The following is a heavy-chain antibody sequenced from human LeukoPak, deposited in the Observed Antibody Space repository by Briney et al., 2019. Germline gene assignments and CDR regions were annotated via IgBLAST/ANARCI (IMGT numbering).Heavy chain of an antibody. V-gene: IGHV3-30*18. D-gene: IGHD3-16*01. CDR2: ISYDGSNK. CDR1: GFTFSSYG. CDR3: AKDWGHWFDP. J-gene: IGHJ5*02. Sequence: GGSLRLSCAASGFTFSSYGTHWVRQAPGKGLEWVAVISYDGSNKYYADSVKGRFTISRDNSKNTLYLQMNSLRAEDTAVYYCAKDWGHWFDPWGQGTLVTVSS.